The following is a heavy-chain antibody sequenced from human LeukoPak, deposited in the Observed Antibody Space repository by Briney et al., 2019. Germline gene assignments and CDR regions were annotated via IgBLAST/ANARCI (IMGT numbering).Heavy chain of an antibody. V-gene: IGHV2-5*01. CDR2: IYWNDNK. D-gene: IGHD4-17*01. Sequence: SGPTLANPTQTLTLTCTFSGFSLSTSGVGVGWIRQPPGKALEWLALIYWNDNKLYSPSLKSRLTITKDTSNNQVVLTMTNMDPVDTATYYCAHYGDYRFLYYFDYWGQGTLVTVSP. CDR1: GFSLSTSGVG. CDR3: AHYGDYRFLYYFDY. J-gene: IGHJ4*02.